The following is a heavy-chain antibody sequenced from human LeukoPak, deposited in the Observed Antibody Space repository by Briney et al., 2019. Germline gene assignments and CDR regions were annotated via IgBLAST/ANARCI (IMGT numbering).Heavy chain of an antibody. CDR2: IRYDGSNK. CDR1: GFTFSSYG. Sequence: GGSLRLSCAASGFTFSSYGMHWVRQAPGKGLEWVAFIRYDGSNKYYADSVKGRFTISRDNSKNTLYLQMNSLRAEDTAVYYCAKDRLRLDYSNRGYFDYWGQGTLVTVSS. CDR3: AKDRLRLDYSNRGYFDY. D-gene: IGHD4-11*01. V-gene: IGHV3-30*02. J-gene: IGHJ4*02.